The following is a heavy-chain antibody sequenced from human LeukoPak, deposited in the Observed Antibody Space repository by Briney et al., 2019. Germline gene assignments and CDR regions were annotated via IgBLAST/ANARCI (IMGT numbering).Heavy chain of an antibody. CDR3: AKDISSLGYDSSGYFDY. J-gene: IGHJ4*02. CDR2: ISWDGGST. CDR1: GFTFDDYT. D-gene: IGHD3-22*01. Sequence: AGGSLRLSCAASGFTFDDYTMHWVRQAPGKGLEWVSVISWDGGSTYYVDSVKGRFTISRDNSKNSLYLQMNSLRTEDTALYYCAKDISSLGYDSSGYFDYWGQGTLVTVSS. V-gene: IGHV3-43*01.